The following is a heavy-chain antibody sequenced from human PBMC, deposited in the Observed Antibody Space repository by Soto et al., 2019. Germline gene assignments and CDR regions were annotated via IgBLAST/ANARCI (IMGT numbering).Heavy chain of an antibody. CDR3: ARGNGYPTRFDY. CDR1: GFSVSSNY. J-gene: IGHJ4*02. Sequence: EVQLVESGGGLIQPGGSPRLSCAASGFSVSSNYMSWVRQAPGKGLEWVSVTYSGGNTYYADSVKGRFTISRDNSKNTLYLQMNSLRAEDTAVYYCARGNGYPTRFDYWGQGTLVTVSS. D-gene: IGHD5-18*01. CDR2: TYSGGNT. V-gene: IGHV3-53*01.